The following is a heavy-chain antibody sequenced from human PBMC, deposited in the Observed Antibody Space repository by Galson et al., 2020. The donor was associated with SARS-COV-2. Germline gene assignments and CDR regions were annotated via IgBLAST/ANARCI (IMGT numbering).Heavy chain of an antibody. CDR3: AKDDGSYSGAYYYGVASSDS. V-gene: IGHV3-23*01. D-gene: IGHD1-26*01. CDR1: GFTYSSYA. Sequence: GESLKISCAASGFTYSSYAMSWVRQAPGKGLEWVSGISGRDGSTYYADSVKGRFTISRDNSKNTLYLQMNSLRPEDTAIYYCAKDDGSYSGAYYYGVASSDSWCQGTLVTVSS. J-gene: IGHJ4*02. CDR2: ISGRDGST.